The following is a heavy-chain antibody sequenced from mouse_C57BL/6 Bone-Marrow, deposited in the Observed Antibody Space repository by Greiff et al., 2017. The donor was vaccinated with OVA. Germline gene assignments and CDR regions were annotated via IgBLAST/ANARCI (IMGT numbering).Heavy chain of an antibody. J-gene: IGHJ4*01. CDR1: GYTFTDYE. CDR2: IDPETGGT. D-gene: IGHD1-1*02. Sequence: QVQLQQSGAELVRPGASVTLSCKASGYTFTDYEMHWVKQTPVHGLEWIGAIDPETGGTDYNQKFKGKAILTADKSSSTAYMELRSLTSEDSAVYYCTRGGLWAMDYWGQGTSVTVSS. V-gene: IGHV1-15*01. CDR3: TRGGLWAMDY.